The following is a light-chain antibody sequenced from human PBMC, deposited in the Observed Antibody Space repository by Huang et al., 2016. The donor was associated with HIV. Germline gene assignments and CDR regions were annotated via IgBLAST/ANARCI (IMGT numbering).Light chain of an antibody. CDR2: AAS. J-gene: IGKJ2*01. CDR1: QSISSH. V-gene: IGKV1-39*01. Sequence: DIQMTQSPSSLSASVGDRVTITCRASQSISSHLNWYQHKAGKAPNLLIYAASSLQSGVPARFSGSGSGTDVTLTISSLQPEDFATYFCQQSYRSYTFGQGTKLEIK. CDR3: QQSYRSYT.